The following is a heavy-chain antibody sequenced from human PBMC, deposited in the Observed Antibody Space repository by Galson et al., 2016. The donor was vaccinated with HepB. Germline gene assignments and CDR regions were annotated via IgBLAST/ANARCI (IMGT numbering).Heavy chain of an antibody. J-gene: IGHJ4*02. D-gene: IGHD3-10*01. CDR2: VYYGGST. Sequence: SETLSLTCTVSGGSISNSTYYWGWIRQSPGKGLEWLVSVYYGGSTYYNPSLRSRVTISVDTSKNHFSLRLTSVTAADPAIYYCAGERSYGSGAFWGQGTLVTVAS. CDR3: AGERSYGSGAF. V-gene: IGHV4-39*02. CDR1: GGSISNSTYY.